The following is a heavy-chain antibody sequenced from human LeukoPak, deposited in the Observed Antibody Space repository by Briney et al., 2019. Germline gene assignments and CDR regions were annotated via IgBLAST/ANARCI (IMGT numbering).Heavy chain of an antibody. D-gene: IGHD3-16*01. J-gene: IGHJ4*02. CDR1: GYTFTGYY. V-gene: IGHV1-2*02. CDR2: INPHNGGT. CDR3: ARVGESYYDYVWGSYGGLDY. Sequence: EASAKVSCKASGYTFTGYYIHWVRQAPGQGLDWMGWINPHNGGTNYAQRFRGRVTMTRDTSISTAYMDLSRLTSDDTAVYYCARVGESYYDYVWGSYGGLDYWGQGTLVTVSS.